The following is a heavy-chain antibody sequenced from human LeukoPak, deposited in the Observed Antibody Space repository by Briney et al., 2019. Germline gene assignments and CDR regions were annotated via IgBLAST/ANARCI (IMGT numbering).Heavy chain of an antibody. CDR2: INAGNGNT. Sequence: GASVKVSCKASGYTFTSYAMHWVRQAPGQRLEWMGWINAGNGNTKYSQEFQGRVTITRDTSASTAYMELSSLRSEDTAVYYCARDRDNIVVVPAAPGGFDPWGQGTLVTVSS. CDR1: GYTFTSYA. J-gene: IGHJ5*02. D-gene: IGHD2-2*01. CDR3: ARDRDNIVVVPAAPGGFDP. V-gene: IGHV1-3*01.